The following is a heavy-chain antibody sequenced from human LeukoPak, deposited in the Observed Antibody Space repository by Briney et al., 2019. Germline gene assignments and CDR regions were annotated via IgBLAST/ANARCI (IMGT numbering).Heavy chain of an antibody. Sequence: EASVKVSCKASGGTFSSYAISWVRQAPGQGLEWMGGIIPIFGTANYAQKFQGRVTITADESTSTAYMELSSLRSEDTAVYYCARVRGSPGGYFDYWGQGTLVTVSS. CDR3: ARVRGSPGGYFDY. D-gene: IGHD3-10*01. CDR2: IIPIFGTA. V-gene: IGHV1-69*13. CDR1: GGTFSSYA. J-gene: IGHJ4*02.